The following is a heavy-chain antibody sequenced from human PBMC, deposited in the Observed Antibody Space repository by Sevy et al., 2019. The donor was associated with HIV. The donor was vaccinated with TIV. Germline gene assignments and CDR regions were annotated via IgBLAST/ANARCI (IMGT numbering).Heavy chain of an antibody. D-gene: IGHD5-12*01. V-gene: IGHV3-30-3*01. J-gene: IGHJ4*02. CDR3: AREAGYTTTWSPGNY. Sequence: GGSLRLSCAASGFNFRTHAMHWVRQPPGKGLEWVAVISSTGSHKYYANSVRGRFTISGDNSENTLSLQMNGLRLDDTGLYYCAREAGYTTTWSPGNYWGLGTLVTVSS. CDR2: ISSTGSHK. CDR1: GFNFRTHA.